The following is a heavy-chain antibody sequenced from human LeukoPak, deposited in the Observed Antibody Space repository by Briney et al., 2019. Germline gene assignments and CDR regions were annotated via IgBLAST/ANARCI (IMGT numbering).Heavy chain of an antibody. J-gene: IGHJ4*02. CDR1: GVSFSGKY. CDR3: ARDLMT. Sequence: PSGTLSLTCAVYGVSFSGKYWTWIRQPPGKGLEWIGEITHSGSTYYNPSLKSRVTISVDTSNNQFSLKLNSVTAADTAVYYCARDLMTWGQGTLVTVSS. V-gene: IGHV4-34*01. CDR2: ITHSGST.